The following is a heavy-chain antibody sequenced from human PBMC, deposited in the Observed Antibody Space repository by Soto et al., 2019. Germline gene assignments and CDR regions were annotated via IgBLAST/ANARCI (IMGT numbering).Heavy chain of an antibody. CDR2: ISPYTGNT. CDR3: ARDRFYDFSTGSWANWFDP. CDR1: GYTFTSYG. Sequence: ASVKVSCKASGYTFTSYGISWVRQAPGQGLEWLGWISPYTGNTNYAQKFQGRVTMTTGKFTNIAYMELRSLRSDDTAVYYCARDRFYDFSTGSWANWFDPWGQGTPVTVSS. D-gene: IGHD3-3*01. J-gene: IGHJ5*02. V-gene: IGHV1-18*01.